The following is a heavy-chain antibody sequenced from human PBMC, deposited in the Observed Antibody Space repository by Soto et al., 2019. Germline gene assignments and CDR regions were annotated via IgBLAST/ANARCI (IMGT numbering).Heavy chain of an antibody. CDR2: ISYDGSNK. CDR1: GFTFSHYG. D-gene: IGHD1-26*01. CDR3: ARYSGKYPGPIHY. Sequence: QVQLVESGGGVVQPGRSLRLSCAASGFTFSHYGIHWVRQAPGKGLEWLAVISYDGSNKHYADSVKGRFTVSRDNSKNTLYLQMNILRAEDTAVYFCARYSGKYPGPIHYWGQGTLVTVSS. V-gene: IGHV3-30*03. J-gene: IGHJ4*02.